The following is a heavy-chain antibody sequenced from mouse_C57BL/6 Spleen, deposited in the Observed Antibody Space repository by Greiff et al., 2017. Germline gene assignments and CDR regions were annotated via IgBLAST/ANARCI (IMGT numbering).Heavy chain of an antibody. Sequence: VQLQQSGAELAKPGASVKLSCKASGYTFTSYWMHWVKQRPGQGLEWIGYINPSSGYTKYNQKFKDKATLTAYKSSSTAYMQLSSLTYEDSAVYYCARDFTTVVGDGYAMDYWGQGTSVTVSS. D-gene: IGHD1-1*01. CDR3: ARDFTTVVGDGYAMDY. V-gene: IGHV1-7*01. CDR2: INPSSGYT. J-gene: IGHJ4*01. CDR1: GYTFTSYW.